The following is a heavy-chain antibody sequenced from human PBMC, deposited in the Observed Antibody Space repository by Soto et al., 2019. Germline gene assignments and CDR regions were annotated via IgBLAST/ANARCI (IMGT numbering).Heavy chain of an antibody. D-gene: IGHD3-10*01. CDR2: ISGSDGRT. V-gene: IGHV3-23*01. J-gene: IGHJ4*02. CDR3: AKDEKRVQWFGEDY. CDR1: GFTVNNYD. Sequence: VQLMESGGGLVQPGGSLRLSCAASGFTVNNYDMTWVRQAPGKGLEWVSGISGSDGRTYYADSVKGRFTISRDNSKNTLYLQMNSLRVEDSAMHYCAKDEKRVQWFGEDYWGQGTLVSVSS.